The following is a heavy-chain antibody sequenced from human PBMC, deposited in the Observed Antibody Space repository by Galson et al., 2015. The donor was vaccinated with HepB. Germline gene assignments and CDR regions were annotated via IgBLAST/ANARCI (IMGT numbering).Heavy chain of an antibody. CDR2: IYYSGST. CDR3: ARAMIVVVIDY. CDR1: GGPISSSSYY. Sequence: TLSLTCTVSGGPISSSSYYWGWIRQPPGKGLEWIGSIYYSGSTYYNPSLKSRVTISVDTSKNQFSLKLSSVTAADTAVYYCARAMIVVVIDYWGQGTLVTVSS. J-gene: IGHJ4*02. V-gene: IGHV4-39*01. D-gene: IGHD3-22*01.